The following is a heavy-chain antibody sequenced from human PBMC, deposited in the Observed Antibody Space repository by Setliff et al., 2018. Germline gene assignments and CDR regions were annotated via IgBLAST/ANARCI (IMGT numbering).Heavy chain of an antibody. V-gene: IGHV7-4-1*02. Sequence: ASVKVSCKASGYTFTNYAVNWVRQAPGQGLEWMGWINTNTGNPTYAQGFTGRFVFSLDTSVSTAYLQISSLKTEDTAVYYCARAITFGGVIVHAEYFQHWGRG. CDR3: ARAITFGGVIVHAEYFQH. D-gene: IGHD3-16*02. CDR1: GYTFTNYA. J-gene: IGHJ1*01. CDR2: INTNTGNP.